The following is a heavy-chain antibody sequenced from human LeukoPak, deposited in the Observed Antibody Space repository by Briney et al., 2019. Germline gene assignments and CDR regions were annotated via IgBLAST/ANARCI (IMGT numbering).Heavy chain of an antibody. CDR3: VELGITMIGGV. Sequence: GGSLRLSCAASGFTFSNEVNWVRQAPGKGLEWVSYISSSGSTIYYADSVKGRFTISRDNAKNSLYLQMNSLRAEDTAVYYCVELGITMIGGVWGKGTTVTISS. CDR2: ISSSGSTI. CDR1: GFTFSNE. J-gene: IGHJ6*04. V-gene: IGHV3-48*03. D-gene: IGHD3-10*02.